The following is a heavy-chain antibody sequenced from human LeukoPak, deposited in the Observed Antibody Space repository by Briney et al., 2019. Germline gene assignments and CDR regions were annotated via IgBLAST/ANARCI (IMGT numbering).Heavy chain of an antibody. CDR1: GYSFTSYW. CDR3: ARQVSTMIDTTHFDY. Sequence: GESLQISCKGSGYSFTSYWIGWVRQMPGKGLEWMGIIYPGDSDTRYSPSFQGQVTISADKSISTAYLQWSSLKASDTAMYYCARQVSTMIDTTHFDYWGQGTLVTVSS. D-gene: IGHD3-22*01. V-gene: IGHV5-51*01. CDR2: IYPGDSDT. J-gene: IGHJ4*02.